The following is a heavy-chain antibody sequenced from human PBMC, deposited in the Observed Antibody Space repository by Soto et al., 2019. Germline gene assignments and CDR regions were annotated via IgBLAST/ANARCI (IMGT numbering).Heavy chain of an antibody. CDR1: GFTFSSYS. CDR2: ISTSSSTI. V-gene: IGHV3-48*01. Sequence: EVQLVESGGGLVQPGGSLSLSCAASGFTFSSYSMNWVRQAPGKGLEWVSYISTSSSTIYYADSVKGRFTISRDNAKNSLYLQMNSLRAEDTAVYYCARDLWGVGVPGPWGQGTLVTVSS. D-gene: IGHD3-16*01. CDR3: ARDLWGVGVPGP. J-gene: IGHJ5*02.